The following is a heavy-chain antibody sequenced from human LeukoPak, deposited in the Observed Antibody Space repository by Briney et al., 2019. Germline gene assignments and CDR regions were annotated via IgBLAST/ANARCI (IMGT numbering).Heavy chain of an antibody. CDR3: ARAPLGYNYSPFDY. J-gene: IGHJ4*02. V-gene: IGHV1-2*02. CDR2: INPNSGGT. CDR1: GYTFTGYY. Sequence: ASVKVSCKASGYTFTGYYMHWVRQAPGQGLEWMGWINPNSGGTNYAQKFQRRVTMTRDTSINTAYMELNRLRSDDTAVYYCARAPLGYNYSPFDYWGQGTLVTVSS. D-gene: IGHD1-20*01.